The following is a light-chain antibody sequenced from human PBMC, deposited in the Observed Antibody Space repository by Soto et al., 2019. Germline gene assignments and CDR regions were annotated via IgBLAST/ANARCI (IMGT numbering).Light chain of an antibody. J-gene: IGLJ1*01. CDR3: QSYDRSLSRV. V-gene: IGLV1-40*01. CDR2: GNN. Sequence: QSVLTQPPSVSGAPGQSVTISCTGSSSNIGAGYDVPWYQQLPGTAPKLLIYGNNNRPSGVPDRFSGSKSGTSASLAITGLQAEDEADYYCQSYDRSLSRVFGTGTKLTVL. CDR1: SSNIGAGYD.